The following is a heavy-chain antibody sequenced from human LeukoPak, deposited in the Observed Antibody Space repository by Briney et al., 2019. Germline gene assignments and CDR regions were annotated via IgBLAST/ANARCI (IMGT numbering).Heavy chain of an antibody. CDR1: GFIFSNYE. J-gene: IGHJ4*02. CDR2: ISSSGSTT. V-gene: IGHV3-48*03. Sequence: GGSLRLSCAGSGFIFSNYEMNWVRQAPGKGLEWVSYISSSGSTTHYADSVKGRFTISRDNAKKSLYLQMNSLRAEDTAVYYCARDNCDSSGYYFDWGQGTLVTVSS. CDR3: ARDNCDSSGYYFD. D-gene: IGHD3-22*01.